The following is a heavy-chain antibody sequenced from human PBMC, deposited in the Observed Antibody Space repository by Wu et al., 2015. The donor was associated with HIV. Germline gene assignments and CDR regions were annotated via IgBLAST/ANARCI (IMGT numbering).Heavy chain of an antibody. Sequence: VQLVQSGAEVKKPGASVKVSCKAFGYTFIDYYIHWVRQAPGQGLEWMGWINPNSGGTNYAQKFQGRVTMTRDTSISTAYMELSRLRSDDTAVYYCARDLYDSSGKNWIDPWGQGTRVTVSS. J-gene: IGHJ5*02. CDR3: ARDLYDSSGKNWIDP. CDR1: GYTFIDYY. CDR2: INPNSGGT. V-gene: IGHV1-2*02. D-gene: IGHD3-22*01.